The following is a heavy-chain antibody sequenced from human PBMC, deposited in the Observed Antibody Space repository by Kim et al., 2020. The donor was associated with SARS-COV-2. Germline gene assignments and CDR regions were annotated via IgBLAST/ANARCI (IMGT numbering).Heavy chain of an antibody. CDR1: GGSISSGSYY. Sequence: SETLSLTCTVSGGSISSGSYYWSWIRQPAGKGLEWIGRIYTSGSTNYNPSLKSRVTISVDTSKNQFSLKLSSVTAADTAVYYCARDKGGSYYAGDEGGGMDVWGQGTTVTVSS. D-gene: IGHD1-26*01. CDR3: ARDKGGSYYAGDEGGGMDV. J-gene: IGHJ6*02. V-gene: IGHV4-61*02. CDR2: IYTSGST.